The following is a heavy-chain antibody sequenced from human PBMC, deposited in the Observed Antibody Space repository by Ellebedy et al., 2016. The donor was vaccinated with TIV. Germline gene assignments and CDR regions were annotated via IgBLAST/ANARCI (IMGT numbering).Heavy chain of an antibody. CDR1: GGSISSSY. D-gene: IGHD3-9*01. J-gene: IGHJ4*02. CDR2: FYYSGNT. V-gene: IGHV4-59*12. Sequence: GSLRLSCAVSGGSISSSYWTWIRQPPGKALEWIGYFYYSGNTNYSPSLKSRVTISVDTSKNQFSLKLSSVTAADTAVYYCARCYNDILTGYMAAFDYWGQGTLVTVSS. CDR3: ARCYNDILTGYMAAFDY.